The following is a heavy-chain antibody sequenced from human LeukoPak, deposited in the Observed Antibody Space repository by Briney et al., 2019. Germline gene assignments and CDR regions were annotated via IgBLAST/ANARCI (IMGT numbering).Heavy chain of an antibody. Sequence: GGSLRLSCAASGFTFSSYEMNWVRQAPGKGLEWVAFIRYDGSNKYYADSVKGRFTISRDNSKNTLYLQMNSLRAEDTAVYYCAKDPGARVDYYYYMDVWGKGTTVTISS. CDR2: IRYDGSNK. D-gene: IGHD2-2*01. CDR3: AKDPGARVDYYYYMDV. CDR1: GFTFSSYE. J-gene: IGHJ6*03. V-gene: IGHV3-30*02.